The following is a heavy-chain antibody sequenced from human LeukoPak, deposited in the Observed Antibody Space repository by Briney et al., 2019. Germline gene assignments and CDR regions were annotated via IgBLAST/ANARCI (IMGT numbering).Heavy chain of an antibody. CDR1: GYTFTSYY. V-gene: IGHV1-46*01. Sequence: GASVKVSCKASGYTFTSYYMHWVRQAPGQGLEWMGIINPSGGSTTYAQKFQGRVTMTRDTSISTAYMELSRLRSDDTAVYYCARDGIRFLEWLGGWFDPWGQGTLVTVSS. D-gene: IGHD3-3*01. CDR3: ARDGIRFLEWLGGWFDP. CDR2: INPSGGST. J-gene: IGHJ5*02.